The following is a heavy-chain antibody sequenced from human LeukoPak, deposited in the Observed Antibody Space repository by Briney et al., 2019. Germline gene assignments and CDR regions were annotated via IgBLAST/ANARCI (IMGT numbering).Heavy chain of an antibody. V-gene: IGHV3-11*01. D-gene: IGHD2-15*01. Sequence: GGSLRLSCAASGFTFSDYYMSWIRQAPGKGLEWVSYISSSGSTIYYADSVKGRFTISRDNAKNSLYLQMNSLRAEDTAVYYCAKEAPRWSDAFDIWGQGTMVTVSS. CDR2: ISSSGSTI. CDR3: AKEAPRWSDAFDI. CDR1: GFTFSDYY. J-gene: IGHJ3*02.